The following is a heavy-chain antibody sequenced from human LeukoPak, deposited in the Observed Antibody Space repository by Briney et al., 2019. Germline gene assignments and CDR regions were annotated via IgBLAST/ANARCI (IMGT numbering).Heavy chain of an antibody. Sequence: GGSLRLSCAASGFTFSSYSMNWVRQAPGKGLEWVSSISDTSTYIYYADSVKGRFTMYRDNAKNSLYLQMNSLRAEDTAVYYCARDPGRGAAGNHDYWGQGNLVTVSS. CDR1: GFTFSSYS. J-gene: IGHJ4*02. CDR3: ARDPGRGAAGNHDY. CDR2: ISDTSTYI. D-gene: IGHD6-13*01. V-gene: IGHV3-21*01.